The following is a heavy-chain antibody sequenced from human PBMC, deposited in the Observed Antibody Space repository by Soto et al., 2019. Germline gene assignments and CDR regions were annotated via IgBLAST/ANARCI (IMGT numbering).Heavy chain of an antibody. CDR2: MYPTGST. D-gene: IGHD3-10*01. V-gene: IGHV4-38-2*02. Sequence: SETLSLTCSVSGGSISSGCYWGWIRQPPGKRLEWIGSMYPTGSTYYNPSLKSRVTMSVDTSNNEFSLKLTSATAADTAVYHCVRDLNYGLYYFDYWGQGTLGTVSS. CDR1: GGSISSGCY. CDR3: VRDLNYGLYYFDY. J-gene: IGHJ4*02.